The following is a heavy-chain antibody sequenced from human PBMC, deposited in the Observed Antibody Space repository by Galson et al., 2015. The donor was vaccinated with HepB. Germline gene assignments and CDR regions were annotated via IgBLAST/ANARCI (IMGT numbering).Heavy chain of an antibody. V-gene: IGHV4-4*02. Sequence: SETLSLTCAVSGGSISSSNWWSWVRQPPGKGLEWIGEIYHSGNTNYIPSLKSRVTMSVDKSKNQFSLKLSSVTAADTAVYYCARGDYDILTGYYIVDNWFDPWGQGTLVTVSS. J-gene: IGHJ5*02. CDR3: ARGDYDILTGYYIVDNWFDP. CDR2: IYHSGNT. CDR1: GGSISSSNW. D-gene: IGHD3-9*01.